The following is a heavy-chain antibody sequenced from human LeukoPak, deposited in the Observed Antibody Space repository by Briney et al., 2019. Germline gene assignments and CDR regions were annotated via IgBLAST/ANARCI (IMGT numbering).Heavy chain of an antibody. CDR2: INADSGGR. V-gene: IGHV1-2*02. Sequence: ASVKVSCKASGYTLTDHYIHWVRQAPGQGLEWMGWINADSGGRHYAQKFQDRVTTTRDTSISTAYMELSRLRFDDTAVYYCARGGRVGLVVDGTHYYYGMDVWGQGTTVTVSS. D-gene: IGHD2-15*01. CDR3: ARGGRVGLVVDGTHYYYGMDV. CDR1: GYTLTDHY. J-gene: IGHJ6*02.